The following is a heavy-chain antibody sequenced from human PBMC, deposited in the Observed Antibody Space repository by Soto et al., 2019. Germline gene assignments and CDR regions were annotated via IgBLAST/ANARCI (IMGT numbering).Heavy chain of an antibody. CDR1: GGSISNGGYY. CDR2: IHYSGST. J-gene: IGHJ4*01. Sequence: SETLSLTXTVSGGSISNGGYYWNWVRQHPGKGLEWIGYIHYSGSTWYNPSLESRVTISVDTSKDQFSLKLRSVTAADTAVYYCARVRGSGSYAAYYFDSWGQGTLVTVSS. D-gene: IGHD3-10*01. V-gene: IGHV4-31*02. CDR3: ARVRGSGSYAAYYFDS.